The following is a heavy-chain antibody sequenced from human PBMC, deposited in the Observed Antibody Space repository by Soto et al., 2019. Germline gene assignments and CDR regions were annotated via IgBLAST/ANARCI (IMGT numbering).Heavy chain of an antibody. D-gene: IGHD4-17*01. Sequence: GGSLRLSCAASGFTFSSYAMHWVRQAPGKGLEWVSYISSSGSTIYYAGSVKGRFTLSRENAKNSLYLQMNSLSAEDTAVYYCASTYGDYGGTSYYFDYWGQGTLVTVSS. J-gene: IGHJ4*02. CDR1: GFTFSSYA. CDR3: ASTYGDYGGTSYYFDY. CDR2: ISSSGSTI. V-gene: IGHV3-48*03.